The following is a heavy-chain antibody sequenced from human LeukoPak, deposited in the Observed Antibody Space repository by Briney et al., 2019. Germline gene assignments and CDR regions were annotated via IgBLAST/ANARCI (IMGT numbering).Heavy chain of an antibody. V-gene: IGHV3-7*01. D-gene: IGHD3-3*01. CDR3: ARDDDFWSGYRRYYYGMDV. CDR1: GFTFSSYW. Sequence: GGSLRLSCAASGFTFSSYWMSWVRQAPGKGLEWVANIKQDGSEKYYVDSVKGRLTISRDNAKNSLYLQMNSLRAEDTAVYYCARDDDFWSGYRRYYYGMDVWGQGTTVTVSS. CDR2: IKQDGSEK. J-gene: IGHJ6*02.